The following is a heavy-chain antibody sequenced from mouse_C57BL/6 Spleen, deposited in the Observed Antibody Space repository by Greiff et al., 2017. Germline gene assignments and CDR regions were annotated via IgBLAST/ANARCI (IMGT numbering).Heavy chain of an antibody. CDR3: ARLGGYDGGVDY. D-gene: IGHD2-2*01. Sequence: EVQLQQSGPELVKPGASVTISCKASGYTFTDYYMNWVKQSHGKSLEWIGDINPNNGGTSYNQKFKGKATLTVDKSSSTAYMELRSLTSEYSPGYYCARLGGYDGGVDYWGQGTTLTVSS. V-gene: IGHV1-26*01. CDR1: GYTFTDYY. CDR2: INPNNGGT. J-gene: IGHJ2*01.